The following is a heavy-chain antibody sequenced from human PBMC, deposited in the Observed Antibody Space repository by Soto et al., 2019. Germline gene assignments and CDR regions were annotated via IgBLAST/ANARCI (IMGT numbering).Heavy chain of an antibody. CDR3: ASPYYYYYAMDV. V-gene: IGHV1-69*12. Sequence: QVQLVQSGAEVKKPGSSVKVSCKASGGTFSGYAISWVRQVPGQGLEWMGGFIPIFGTAHYAQKFQGRGTITADESTSTAYMELSSLRSEDTAMYYCASPYYYYYAMDVWGQGTTVTVSS. CDR1: GGTFSGYA. J-gene: IGHJ6*02. CDR2: FIPIFGTA.